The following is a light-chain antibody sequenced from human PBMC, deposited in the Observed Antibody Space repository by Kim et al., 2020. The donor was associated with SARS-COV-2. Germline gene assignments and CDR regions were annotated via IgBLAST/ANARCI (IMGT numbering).Light chain of an antibody. V-gene: IGKV3-20*01. Sequence: EIVLTQSPGTLPLSPGERATHSCRASQSVTSNYLAWYQQKPGQAPRLLIHGASRRATGVPDRFSGSGSGTDFTLTITRLEPEDFEVYYCQQYGTTPATFGQGTKVDIK. CDR2: GAS. J-gene: IGKJ1*01. CDR3: QQYGTTPAT. CDR1: QSVTSNY.